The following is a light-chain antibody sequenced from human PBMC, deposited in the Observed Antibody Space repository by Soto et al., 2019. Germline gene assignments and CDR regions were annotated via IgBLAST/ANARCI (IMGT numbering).Light chain of an antibody. CDR1: HSISSW. J-gene: IGKJ1*01. CDR3: QQYSLPWT. CDR2: DAS. Sequence: DIPMTQSPSTLSASVGDRVTITCRASHSISSWLAWYQQRPGKAPKLLIYDASNLGSGVPSRFSGSGSGTEFTLTISSLQPGDSATYYCQQYSLPWTFGQGTKVEIK. V-gene: IGKV1-5*03.